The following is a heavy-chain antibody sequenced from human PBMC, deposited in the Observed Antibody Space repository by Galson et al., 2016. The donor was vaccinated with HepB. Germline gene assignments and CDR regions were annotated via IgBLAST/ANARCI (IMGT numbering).Heavy chain of an antibody. CDR3: AREDRDDNYYYYGMDV. CDR2: IWYDGSNK. V-gene: IGHV3-33*01. J-gene: IGHJ6*02. CDR1: GFTFSRYG. D-gene: IGHD5-24*01. Sequence: SLRLSCAASGFTFSRYGMHWVRQAPGKGLEWVAVIWYDGSNKYYADSVKGRFTISRDNSKNTLYPQMNSLRAEDTAVYYCAREDRDDNYYYYGMDVWGQGTTVTVSS.